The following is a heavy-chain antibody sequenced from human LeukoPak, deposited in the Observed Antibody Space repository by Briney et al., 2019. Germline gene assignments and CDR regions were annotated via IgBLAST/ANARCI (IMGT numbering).Heavy chain of an antibody. CDR1: GYTFTGYY. D-gene: IGHD4-4*01. CDR3: ARLGEPTVNTTQTDDY. J-gene: IGHJ4*02. V-gene: IGHV1-2*02. Sequence: GSVKVSCKASGYTFTGYYMHWVRQAPGQGLEWMGWINPNSGGTNYAQKFQGRVTMTRDTPTSTVYMELSSLRSEDTAVYYCARLGEPTVNTTQTDDYWGQGTLVTVSS. CDR2: INPNSGGT.